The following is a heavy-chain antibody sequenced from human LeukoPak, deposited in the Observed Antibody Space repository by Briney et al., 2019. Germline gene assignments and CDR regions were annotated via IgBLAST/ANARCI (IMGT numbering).Heavy chain of an antibody. V-gene: IGHV3-23*01. D-gene: IGHD4-11*01. Sequence: GGSLRLSCAASGFTFSSYAMTWVRQAPGKGLEWVSGISGSGSTTYYADSVKGRFTISRDNSKNTLYLQMNSLRAEDTAVYYCANGLHDYSNWRSNSFDYWGQGTLVTVSS. CDR1: GFTFSSYA. CDR3: ANGLHDYSNWRSNSFDY. J-gene: IGHJ4*02. CDR2: ISGSGSTT.